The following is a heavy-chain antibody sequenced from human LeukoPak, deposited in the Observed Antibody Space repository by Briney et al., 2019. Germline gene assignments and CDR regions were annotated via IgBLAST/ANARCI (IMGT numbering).Heavy chain of an antibody. D-gene: IGHD5-18*01. CDR2: ISGSGGST. J-gene: IGHJ3*02. CDR3: AKDLNSETVNGYSLLDAFDI. CDR1: GFTFSSYA. V-gene: IGHV3-23*01. Sequence: PGGSLRLSCAASGFTFSSYAMSWVRQAPGKGLEWVSAISGSGGSTYYADSVKGRFTISRDNSKNTLYLQMNSLRAEDTAVYYCAKDLNSETVNGYSLLDAFDIWGQGTMVTVSS.